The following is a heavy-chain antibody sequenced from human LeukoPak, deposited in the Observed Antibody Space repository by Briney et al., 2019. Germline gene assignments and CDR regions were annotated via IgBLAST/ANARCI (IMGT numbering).Heavy chain of an antibody. CDR1: GYSLNELS. CDR2: FDPEDGER. V-gene: IGHV1-24*01. CDR3: STGIGRDY. J-gene: IGHJ4*02. Sequence: ASVKVSCKVSGYSLNELSIHWVRQAPGKGLEWMGGFDPEDGERIYAQQFQGRVTVTEDTFTNTAYMELSSPRSEDTAVYFCSTGIGRDYWGQGTLVTVSS. D-gene: IGHD1-14*01.